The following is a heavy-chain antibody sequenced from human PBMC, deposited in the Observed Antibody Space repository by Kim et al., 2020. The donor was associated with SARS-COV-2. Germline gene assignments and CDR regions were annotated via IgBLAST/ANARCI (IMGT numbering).Heavy chain of an antibody. Sequence: SVKVSCKASGFTFTSSAVQWVRQARGQRLEWIGWIVVGSGNTNYAQKFQERVTITRDMSTSTAYMELSSLRSEDTAVYYCAAAWEGGPSTPPGYYYYGMDVWGQGTTVTVSS. CDR1: GFTFTSSA. CDR2: IVVGSGNT. J-gene: IGHJ6*02. V-gene: IGHV1-58*01. D-gene: IGHD1-26*01. CDR3: AAAWEGGPSTPPGYYYYGMDV.